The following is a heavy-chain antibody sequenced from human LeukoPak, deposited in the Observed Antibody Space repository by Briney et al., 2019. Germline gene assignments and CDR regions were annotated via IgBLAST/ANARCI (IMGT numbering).Heavy chain of an antibody. CDR1: GFTFGDYA. CDR2: IRSKAYGGAT. V-gene: IGHV3-49*04. J-gene: IGHJ4*02. CDR3: TRENYVDY. Sequence: GGSLRLSCTTSGFTFGDYAMSWVRQAPGKGLEWVGFIRSKAYGGATEYAASVKGRFTISRDDSKSIAYLQMNSLKTEDTAVYYCTRENYVDYWGQGTLVTVSS.